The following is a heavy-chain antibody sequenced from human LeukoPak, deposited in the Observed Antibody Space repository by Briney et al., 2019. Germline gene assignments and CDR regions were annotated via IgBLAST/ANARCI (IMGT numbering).Heavy chain of an antibody. CDR1: GYTFTSYA. CDR3: ARSLPGRPTARIDY. V-gene: IGHV7-4-1*02. CDR2: INTNTGNP. Sequence: GASVKLSCTASGYTFTSYAMNWVRQAPGQGLEWMGWINTNTGNPTYAQGFTGRFVFSLDTSVSTAYLQISSLKAEDTAVYYCARSLPGRPTARIDYWGQGTLVTVSS. J-gene: IGHJ4*02.